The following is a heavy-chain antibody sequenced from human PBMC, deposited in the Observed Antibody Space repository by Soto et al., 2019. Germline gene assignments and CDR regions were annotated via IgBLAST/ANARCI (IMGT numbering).Heavy chain of an antibody. CDR2: IIPILGIA. Sequence: QVQLVQSGAEVKKPESSVKVSCKASGGTFSSYTISWVRQAPGQGLEWMGRIIPILGIANYAQKFQGRVTITAEKSTSTAYMELSSLRSEDTAVYYCEMEYCSSTSCYRDYWGQGTLVTVSS. D-gene: IGHD2-2*02. CDR3: EMEYCSSTSCYRDY. CDR1: GGTFSSYT. V-gene: IGHV1-69*02. J-gene: IGHJ4*02.